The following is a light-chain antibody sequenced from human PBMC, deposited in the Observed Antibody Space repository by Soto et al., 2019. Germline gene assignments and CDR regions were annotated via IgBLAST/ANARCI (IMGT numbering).Light chain of an antibody. V-gene: IGKV3-15*01. J-gene: IGKJ4*01. CDR2: GAS. CDR3: QQYNNWALT. Sequence: EIVMTQSPATLSESPGERATLSCRASQSVSSNLAWYQQKPGQAPRLLIYGASTRATGIPARFSGSGSGTEFTLTISSLQSEDFAVYYCQQYNNWALTFGGGTKVEIK. CDR1: QSVSSN.